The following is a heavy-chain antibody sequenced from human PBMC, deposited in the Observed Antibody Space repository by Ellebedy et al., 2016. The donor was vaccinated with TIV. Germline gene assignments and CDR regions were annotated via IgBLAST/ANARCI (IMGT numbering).Heavy chain of an antibody. Sequence: PGGSLRLSCQTSGYNFANYWIVWVRQLPGRGLEWMGIIDISDSDTRYHPSLQGQVTISADRSVTTAYLHFNSLKPSDTAVYYCAKLGHRATPDDSWGQGTLVTVSS. CDR2: IDISDSDT. J-gene: IGHJ4*02. D-gene: IGHD1-14*01. CDR3: AKLGHRATPDDS. V-gene: IGHV5-51*01. CDR1: GYNFANYW.